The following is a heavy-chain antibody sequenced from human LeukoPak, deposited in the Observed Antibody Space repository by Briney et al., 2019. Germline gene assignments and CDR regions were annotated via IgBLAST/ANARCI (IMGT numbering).Heavy chain of an antibody. CDR3: ARGIVGATTSVYFDY. D-gene: IGHD1-26*01. J-gene: IGHJ4*02. Sequence: GGSLRLSCAASGFTVSSNFMYWLRQAPGKGLEWVSVFYAGGTTHHADSVKGRFTISRDNFRNTLYLQMNSLRAEDTAVYYCARGIVGATTSVYFDYWGQGTLVTASS. CDR2: FYAGGTT. CDR1: GFTVSSNF. V-gene: IGHV3-53*01.